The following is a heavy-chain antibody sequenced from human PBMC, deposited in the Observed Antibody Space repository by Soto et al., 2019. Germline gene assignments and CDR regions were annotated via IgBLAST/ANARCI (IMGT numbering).Heavy chain of an antibody. V-gene: IGHV4-59*01. CDR3: ARSPKQWLAKYYFDY. CDR2: IYYSGST. J-gene: IGHJ4*02. CDR1: GGSISSYY. D-gene: IGHD6-19*01. Sequence: SETLSLTCTVSGGSISSYYWSWIRQPPGKGLEWIGYIYYSGSTNYNPSLKSRITKSEDTSKNQFSLKLSSVTAADTAVFYCARSPKQWLAKYYFDYWGQGTLVTVSS.